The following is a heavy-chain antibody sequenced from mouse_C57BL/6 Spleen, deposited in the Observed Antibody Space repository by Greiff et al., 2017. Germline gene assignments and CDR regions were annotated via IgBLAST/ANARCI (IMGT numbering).Heavy chain of an antibody. CDR3: AIRSSCGYFDV. Sequence: VQLQQSGAELARPGASVKLSCKASGYTFTSYGISWVKQRTGQGLEWIGEIYPRSGNTYYNEKFKGKATLTADKSSSTAYMELRSLTSADSAVYFCAIRSSCGYFDVWGTGTTVTVSS. D-gene: IGHD1-1*01. CDR1: GYTFTSYG. J-gene: IGHJ1*03. V-gene: IGHV1-81*01. CDR2: IYPRSGNT.